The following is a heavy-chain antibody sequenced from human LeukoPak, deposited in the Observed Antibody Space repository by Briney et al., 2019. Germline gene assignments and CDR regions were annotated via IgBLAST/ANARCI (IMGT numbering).Heavy chain of an antibody. V-gene: IGHV4-61*02. D-gene: IGHD2-2*01. J-gene: IGHJ6*02. CDR1: AGSISSGAYY. CDR2: VHTGGSA. CDR3: ARSLPYCSSSSCYSSGMDV. Sequence: SETLSLTCTVSAGSISSGAYYWSWIRQPAGKGLEWIGRVHTGGSANYSPSLWSRVTISLDTSQNQFSLRLTSMTAADTAIYYCARSLPYCSSSSCYSSGMDVWGQGTTVTVSS.